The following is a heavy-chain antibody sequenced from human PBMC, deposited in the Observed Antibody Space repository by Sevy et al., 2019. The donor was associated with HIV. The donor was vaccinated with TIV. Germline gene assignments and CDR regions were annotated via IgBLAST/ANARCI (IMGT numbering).Heavy chain of an antibody. Sequence: SETLSLTCAVSGGSIRSSHWWSWVRQSPGKGLEWIGEIYYSGSRHYNPSLKSRLTISVDTSNNPFSLRLSSVTAADTAVYYCAREEYFYGSVTYGYGMDVWGQGTTVTVSS. J-gene: IGHJ6*02. CDR1: GGSIRSSHW. V-gene: IGHV4-4*02. CDR3: AREEYFYGSVTYGYGMDV. D-gene: IGHD3-10*01. CDR2: IYYSGSR.